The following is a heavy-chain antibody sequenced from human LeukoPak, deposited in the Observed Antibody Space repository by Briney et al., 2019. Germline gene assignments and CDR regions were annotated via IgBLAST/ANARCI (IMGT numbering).Heavy chain of an antibody. CDR2: IISIFGTA. CDR1: GGTFSSYA. Sequence: SVKVSCKASGGTFSSYAISWVRQAPGQGLEWMGGIISIFGTANYAQKFQGRVTITADESTSTAYMELSSLRSEDTAVYYCARESSRPDYGDYVGAFDIWGQGTMVTVSS. CDR3: ARESSRPDYGDYVGAFDI. D-gene: IGHD4-17*01. J-gene: IGHJ3*02. V-gene: IGHV1-69*13.